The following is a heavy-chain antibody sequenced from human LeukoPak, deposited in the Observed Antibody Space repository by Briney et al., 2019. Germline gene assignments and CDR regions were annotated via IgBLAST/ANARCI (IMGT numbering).Heavy chain of an antibody. CDR1: GFTFSSYA. CDR2: ISGSGGST. V-gene: IGHV3-23*01. CDR3: AKKEGGAYYYYGMDV. Sequence: PGGSLRLSCAASGFTFSSYAMSWVRQAPGKGLEWVSAISGSGGSTYYADSVKGRFTISRDNSKNTLYLQMNSLRAEDTAVYYCAKKEGGAYYYYGMDVWGQGTTVTVSS. J-gene: IGHJ6*02. D-gene: IGHD1-26*01.